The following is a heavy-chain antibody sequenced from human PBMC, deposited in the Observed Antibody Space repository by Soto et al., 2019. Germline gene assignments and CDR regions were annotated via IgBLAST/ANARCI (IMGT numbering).Heavy chain of an antibody. CDR3: ARDQRGITGTTPVY. J-gene: IGHJ4*02. Sequence: QVQLVESGGGVVQPGRSLRLSCAASGFTFSSYAMHWVRQAPGKGLEWVAVISYDGSNKYYADSVKGRFTISRDNSKNTLYLQMNSLRAEDTAVYYCARDQRGITGTTPVYWGQRTLVTVSS. V-gene: IGHV3-30-3*01. CDR2: ISYDGSNK. D-gene: IGHD1-7*01. CDR1: GFTFSSYA.